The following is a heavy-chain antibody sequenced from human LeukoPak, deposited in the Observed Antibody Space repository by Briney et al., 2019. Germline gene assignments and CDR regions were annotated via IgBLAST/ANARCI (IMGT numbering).Heavy chain of an antibody. CDR1: GFTFSSYG. D-gene: IGHD2-15*01. Sequence: GGTLRLSCAASGFTFSSYGMSWVRQAPGKGLEWVSAISGSGGSTYYADSVKGRFTISRDNSKNTLYLQMNSLRAEDTAVYYCAKDGYCSGGSCFYYYYYMDVWGKGTTVTISS. J-gene: IGHJ6*03. CDR2: ISGSGGST. CDR3: AKDGYCSGGSCFYYYYYMDV. V-gene: IGHV3-23*01.